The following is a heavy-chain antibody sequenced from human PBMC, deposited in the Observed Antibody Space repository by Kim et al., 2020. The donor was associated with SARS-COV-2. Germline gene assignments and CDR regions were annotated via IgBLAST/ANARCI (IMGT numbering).Heavy chain of an antibody. CDR2: IASGGGST. J-gene: IGHJ4*02. CDR3: AKVYNWNSRGFDG. V-gene: IGHV3-23*01. CDR1: GFTFKTHA. D-gene: IGHD1-1*01. Sequence: GGSLRLSCAASGFTFKTHAMNWVRQAPGKGLEWVSTIASGGGSTFYADSVKGRFTISRDNSKNTLSLQMNSLRAEDTAVYYCAKVYNWNSRGFDGWGQGTLVTVSS.